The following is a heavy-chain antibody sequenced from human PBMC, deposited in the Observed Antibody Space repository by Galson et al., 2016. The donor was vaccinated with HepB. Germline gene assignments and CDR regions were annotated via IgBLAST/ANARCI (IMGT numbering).Heavy chain of an antibody. V-gene: IGHV1-69*06. CDR3: ARVHGYNYDY. Sequence: SVKVSCKASGGTFTRYAISRVRQAPGQGLEWMGGIIPIFGTANYAQKFQGRVTIIADKSTSTAYMELSSLRSEDTAVYYFARVHGYNYDYWGQGTLVTVSS. D-gene: IGHD5-24*01. J-gene: IGHJ4*02. CDR1: GGTFTRYA. CDR2: IIPIFGTA.